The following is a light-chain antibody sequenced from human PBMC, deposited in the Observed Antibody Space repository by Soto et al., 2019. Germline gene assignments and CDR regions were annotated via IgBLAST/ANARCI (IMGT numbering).Light chain of an antibody. V-gene: IGLV2-14*01. Sequence: QSALTQPASVSGSPGQSITISCTGTGRDVGGHKYVSWYQQHPDKAPKLLIFEVSNRPSGVSNRFSGSKSGNTASLTISGLQAEDEADYYCSSYTSNSTSYVFGSGTKVTVL. CDR1: GRDVGGHKY. CDR2: EVS. CDR3: SSYTSNSTSYV. J-gene: IGLJ1*01.